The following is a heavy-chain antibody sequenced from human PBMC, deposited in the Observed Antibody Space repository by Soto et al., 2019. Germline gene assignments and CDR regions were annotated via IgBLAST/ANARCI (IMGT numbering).Heavy chain of an antibody. V-gene: IGHV4-30-2*03. CDR1: GGSIGSGDSS. CDR3: ARQEGGIAARPLYFDY. Sequence: TLSLTCAVSGGSIGSGDSSWIWIRQPPGKGLEWIGSIYYSGSTYYNPSLKSRVTISVDTSKNQFSLNLSSVTAADTAVYYCARQEGGIAARPLYFDYWGQGALVTLSS. D-gene: IGHD6-6*01. J-gene: IGHJ4*02. CDR2: IYYSGST.